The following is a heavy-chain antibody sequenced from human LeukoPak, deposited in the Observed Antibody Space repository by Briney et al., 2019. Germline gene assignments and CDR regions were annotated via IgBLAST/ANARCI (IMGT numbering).Heavy chain of an antibody. J-gene: IGHJ4*02. CDR1: GFTFSSYW. CDR3: ARDPSGSYADY. V-gene: IGHV3-7*01. Sequence: GGSLRLSCAASGFTFSSYWMSWVRQAPGKGLEWVANIKQDGSEKYYVDSVKGRFTISRDNTKNSLYLQMNSLGAEDTAVYYCARDPSGSYADYWGQGTLVTVSS. CDR2: IKQDGSEK. D-gene: IGHD5-18*01.